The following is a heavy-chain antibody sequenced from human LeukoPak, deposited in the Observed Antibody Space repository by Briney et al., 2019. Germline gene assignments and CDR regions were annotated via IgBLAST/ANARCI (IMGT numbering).Heavy chain of an antibody. Sequence: PGGSLRLSCAASGFTFSSYEMNWVRQAPGKGLEWVSYISSSGSTIYYADSVKGRFTISRDNAKNSLYLQMNSLRAEDTAVYYCARDGDYGGYPPFDYWGQGTLVTVSS. J-gene: IGHJ4*02. V-gene: IGHV3-48*03. CDR2: ISSSGSTI. CDR3: ARDGDYGGYPPFDY. D-gene: IGHD4-17*01. CDR1: GFTFSSYE.